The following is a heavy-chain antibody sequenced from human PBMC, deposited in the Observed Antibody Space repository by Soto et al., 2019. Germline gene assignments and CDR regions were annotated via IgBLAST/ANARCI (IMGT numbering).Heavy chain of an antibody. J-gene: IGHJ4*02. CDR1: GFTFSSYA. V-gene: IGHV3-30-3*01. CDR2: ISYDGSNK. Sequence: GGSLRLSCAASGFTFSSYAMHCVRQAPGKGLEWVAVISYDGSNKYYADSVKGRFTISRDNSKNTLYLQMNSLRAEDTAVYYCARRDTAPRMFDYWGQGTLVTVSS. CDR3: ARRDTAPRMFDY. D-gene: IGHD5-18*01.